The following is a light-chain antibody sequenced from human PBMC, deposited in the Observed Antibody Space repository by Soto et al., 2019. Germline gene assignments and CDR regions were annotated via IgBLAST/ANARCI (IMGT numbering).Light chain of an antibody. Sequence: VLTQSPATLSLSPGDRATLSCRASQSVGTYLAWFQHKPGQGPRLLIYDASIRATDIPARFTGSGSGTDFTLTISSLEPEDFAVYYCQQRTSWPLTFGGGTKVEI. V-gene: IGKV3-11*01. CDR3: QQRTSWPLT. CDR1: QSVGTY. CDR2: DAS. J-gene: IGKJ4*01.